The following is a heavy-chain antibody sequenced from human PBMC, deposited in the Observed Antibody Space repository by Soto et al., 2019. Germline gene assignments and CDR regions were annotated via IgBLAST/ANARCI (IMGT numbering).Heavy chain of an antibody. CDR2: ISGSGEKT. J-gene: IGHJ4*01. CDR3: AGLTGGRAHRPDY. D-gene: IGHD7-27*01. Sequence: GGSLRLSCVASGFNVSYNAMSWDRQAPGKGLQWVSTISGSGEKTYYADSVQGRFTISSDRSKNTLYLQMDSLRAEDTAVYYWAGLTGGRAHRPDYWGQGPRVTVAS. CDR1: GFNVSYNA. V-gene: IGHV3-23*01.